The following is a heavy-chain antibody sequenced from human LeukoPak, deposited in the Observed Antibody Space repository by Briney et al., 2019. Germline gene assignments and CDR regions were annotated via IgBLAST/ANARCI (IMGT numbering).Heavy chain of an antibody. J-gene: IGHJ4*02. CDR1: GFTFRRYA. V-gene: IGHV3-23*01. CDR2: ISDGGRAT. D-gene: IGHD3-3*01. CDR3: VKDRLESWSGFHFGVFDY. Sequence: TGGSLRLSCATSGFTFRRYAMSWVRQAPGKGLEWVSGISDGGRATYYADPVKGRFTISRDNSKSTLYLQMNSLRAEDTAVYYCVKDRLESWSGFHFGVFDYWGQGALVTVAS.